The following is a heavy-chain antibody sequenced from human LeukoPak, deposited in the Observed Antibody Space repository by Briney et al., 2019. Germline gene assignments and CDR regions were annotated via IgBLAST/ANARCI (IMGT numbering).Heavy chain of an antibody. D-gene: IGHD3-10*01. CDR3: ARLYPITMVRGVMDV. CDR2: IYHSGST. V-gene: IGHV4-38-2*01. Sequence: KPPETLSLTCAVSGYSISSGYYWGWIRQPPGKGLEWIGSIYHSGSTYYNPSLKSRVTISVDTSKNQFSLKLSSVTAADTAVYYCARLYPITMVRGVMDVWGKGTTVTVSS. CDR1: GYSISSGYY. J-gene: IGHJ6*04.